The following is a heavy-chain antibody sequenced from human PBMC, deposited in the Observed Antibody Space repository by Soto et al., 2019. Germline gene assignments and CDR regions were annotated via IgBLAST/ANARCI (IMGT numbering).Heavy chain of an antibody. CDR3: AKDLRVGCSGGSCYPTEPAYYYYGMDV. D-gene: IGHD2-15*01. CDR1: GFTFSSYA. CDR2: ISGSGGST. V-gene: IGHV3-23*01. Sequence: GESLKISCAASGFTFSSYAMSWVRQAPGKGLEWVSAISGSGGSTYYADSVKGRFTISRDNSKNTLYLQMNSLRAEDTAVYYCAKDLRVGCSGGSCYPTEPAYYYYGMDVWGQGTTVTVSS. J-gene: IGHJ6*02.